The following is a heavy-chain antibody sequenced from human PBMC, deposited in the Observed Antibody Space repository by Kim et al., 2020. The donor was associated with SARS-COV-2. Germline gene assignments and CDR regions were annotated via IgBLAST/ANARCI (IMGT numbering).Heavy chain of an antibody. CDR1: GGSFSGYY. J-gene: IGHJ6*02. V-gene: IGHV4-34*01. CDR3: ARSLIRLRYFDWSPRGYYYGMDV. CDR2: INHSGST. D-gene: IGHD3-9*01. Sequence: SETLSLTCAVYGGSFSGYYWSWIRQPPGKGLEWIGEINHSGSTNYNPSLKSRVTISVDTSKNQFSLKLSSVTAADTAVYYCARSLIRLRYFDWSPRGYYYGMDVWGQGTTVTVSS.